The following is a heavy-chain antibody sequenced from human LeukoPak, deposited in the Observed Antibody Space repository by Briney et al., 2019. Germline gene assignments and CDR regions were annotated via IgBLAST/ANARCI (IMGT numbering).Heavy chain of an antibody. Sequence: GGSLRLSCAASGFTFSSYGMHWVRQAPGKGLEWVAFIRYDGSNKYYADSVKGRFTISRGNSKNTLYLQMNSLRAEDTAVYYCAKEAQGSLDSSGYYYHWFDPWGQGTLVTASS. J-gene: IGHJ5*02. CDR3: AKEAQGSLDSSGYYYHWFDP. D-gene: IGHD3-22*01. V-gene: IGHV3-30*02. CDR2: IRYDGSNK. CDR1: GFTFSSYG.